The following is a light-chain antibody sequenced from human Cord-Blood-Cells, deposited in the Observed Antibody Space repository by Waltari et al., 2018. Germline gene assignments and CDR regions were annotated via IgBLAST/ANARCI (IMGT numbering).Light chain of an antibody. CDR3: QQSYSTPRT. Sequence: DIQMTQSPSSLSASVGDRVTITCRASQSISSYLNWYQQKPGKAPKLLNYAASSLQSGVPSRFSCSGSGTDFTLTISSLQPEDFATYYCQQSYSTPRTFGQGTKREIK. V-gene: IGKV1-39*01. J-gene: IGKJ2*01. CDR2: AAS. CDR1: QSISSY.